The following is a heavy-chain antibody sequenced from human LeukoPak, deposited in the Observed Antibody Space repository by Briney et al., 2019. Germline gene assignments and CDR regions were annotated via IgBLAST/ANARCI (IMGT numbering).Heavy chain of an antibody. Sequence: PSETLSLTCTVFRGSISSYHWNWTRQPAGKGLEWIGRIYISGSTTCNPSLKSRVTISVDKSKNQFSLKLRSVTAADTAVYYCAREGDYYFDYWGQGTLVTVSS. CDR2: IYISGST. V-gene: IGHV4-4*07. CDR3: AREGDYYFDY. J-gene: IGHJ4*02. D-gene: IGHD2-21*02. CDR1: RGSISSYH.